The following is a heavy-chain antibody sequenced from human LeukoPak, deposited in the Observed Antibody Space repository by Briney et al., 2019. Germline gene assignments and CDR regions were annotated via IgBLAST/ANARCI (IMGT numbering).Heavy chain of an antibody. CDR1: GLTFSSYA. CDR3: AKVGFSEMEWLLYSDH. J-gene: IGHJ4*02. Sequence: GGSLRLSCAASGLTFSSYAMSWVRQAPGKGPEWVSAISGSSGHTYYADSVKGRFTISRDNSKNTLYLQTNSLRAEDTAVYYCAKVGFSEMEWLLYSDHWGQGTLVTVSS. CDR2: ISGSSGHT. D-gene: IGHD3-3*01. V-gene: IGHV3-23*01.